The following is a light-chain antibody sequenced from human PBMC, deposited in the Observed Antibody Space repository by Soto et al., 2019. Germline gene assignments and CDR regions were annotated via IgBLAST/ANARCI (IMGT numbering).Light chain of an antibody. Sequence: DIRMTQSPSTLSASVGDRVTITCRASQSISSWLAWYQQKPGKAPKLLIYDASSLESGVPSRFSGSGSGTEFTLTISSLKPDDFATYSCKQYISYSLTSGHGTKVEIK. CDR2: DAS. J-gene: IGKJ1*01. V-gene: IGKV1-5*01. CDR3: KQYISYSLT. CDR1: QSISSW.